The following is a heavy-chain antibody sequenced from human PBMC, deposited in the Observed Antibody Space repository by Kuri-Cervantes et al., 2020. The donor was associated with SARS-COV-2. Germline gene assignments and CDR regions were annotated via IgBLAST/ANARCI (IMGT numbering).Heavy chain of an antibody. CDR2: ISSNGGRT. Sequence: LSLTRAASGFTFSIYAMHWVRQAPGKGLEYVSAISSNGGRTYYANSVTGRFTISRDNSMNTLYLQMGSLRAEDMAVYYCARGKYYYGMDVWGQGTTVTVSS. CDR3: ARGKYYYGMDV. J-gene: IGHJ6*02. V-gene: IGHV3-64*01. CDR1: GFTFSIYA.